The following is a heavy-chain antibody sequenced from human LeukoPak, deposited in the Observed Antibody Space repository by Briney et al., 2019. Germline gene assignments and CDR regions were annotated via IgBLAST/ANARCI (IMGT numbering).Heavy chain of an antibody. CDR3: ARVPAAKRWFDP. CDR1: GYTFTGYY. CDR2: INPNSGGT. V-gene: IGHV1-2*02. J-gene: IGHJ5*02. D-gene: IGHD2-2*01. Sequence: ASVKVSCKASGYTFTGYYMHWVRQAPGQGLEWMGWINPNSGGTNYAQKFQGRVTMTRDTSISTAYMELSRLRSDDTAVYYCARVPAAKRWFDPWGQGTLVTVSS.